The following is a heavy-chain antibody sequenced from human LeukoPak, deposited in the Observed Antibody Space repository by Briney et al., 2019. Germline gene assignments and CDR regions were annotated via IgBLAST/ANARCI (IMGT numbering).Heavy chain of an antibody. V-gene: IGHV1-46*01. Sequence: GASVKVSCKASGYTFSGYSMHWVRQAPGQGPERMGMINPTSGSATYAQKFQGSVTMTRDTSTSTLYMELSSLRSDDTAVYYCARDWAHGSFDYWGQGTPVIVSS. CDR2: INPTSGSA. J-gene: IGHJ4*02. D-gene: IGHD3-10*01. CDR3: ARDWAHGSFDY. CDR1: GYTFSGYS.